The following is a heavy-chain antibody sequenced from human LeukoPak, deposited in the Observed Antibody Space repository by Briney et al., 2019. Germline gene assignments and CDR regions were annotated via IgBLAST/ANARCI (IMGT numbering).Heavy chain of an antibody. CDR1: GYTLTELS. J-gene: IGHJ5*02. CDR3: AVHYSSSWLNWFDP. Sequence: ASVKVSCKVSGYTLTELSMHWVRQAPGKGLEWVGGFDPEDGETIYAQKFQGRVTMTEDTSTDTAYMELSSLRSEDTAVYYCAVHYSSSWLNWFDPWGQGTLVTVSS. D-gene: IGHD6-13*01. CDR2: FDPEDGET. V-gene: IGHV1-24*01.